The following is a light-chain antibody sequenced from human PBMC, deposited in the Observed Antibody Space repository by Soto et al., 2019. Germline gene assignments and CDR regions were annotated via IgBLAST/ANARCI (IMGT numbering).Light chain of an antibody. CDR1: QSVSGS. J-gene: IGKJ1*01. V-gene: IGKV3-11*01. CDR2: DAS. CDR3: LQDFRYPRT. Sequence: EIVLTQSPAILSLSPGEKATLSCRASQSVSGSLGWYQQKPGQAPRLIIYDASVRATGIPARFSGSGSGTDFTLTISSLEPEDFAVYYCLQDFRYPRTFGQGTKVEIK.